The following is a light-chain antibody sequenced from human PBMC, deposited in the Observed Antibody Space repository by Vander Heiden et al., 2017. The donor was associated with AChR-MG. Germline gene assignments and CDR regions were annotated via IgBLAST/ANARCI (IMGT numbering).Light chain of an antibody. CDR1: ALPKQY. CDR3: QSADSSEVV. V-gene: IGLV3-25*03. CDR2: KDS. J-gene: IGLJ2*01. Sequence: SYELTQPPSVSVSPGQTARITCSGDALPKQYAYWYQQKPGQAPVLVIYKDSERLSGIPERFSGSSSGTTVTLTISGVQAEDEDDYYCQSADSSEVVFGGGTKLTVL.